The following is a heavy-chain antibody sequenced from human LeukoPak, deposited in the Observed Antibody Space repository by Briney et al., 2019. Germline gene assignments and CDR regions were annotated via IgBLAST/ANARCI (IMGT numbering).Heavy chain of an antibody. J-gene: IGHJ4*02. Sequence: PGGSLRLSCAVSGFTFSSYAVHWVRQAPGKGLEWVAVIWYDGSNKYYADSVKGRFTISRDNSKNTLYLQMNSLRAEDTAVYYCAREMGLNIVATFGYWGQGTLVTVSS. D-gene: IGHD5-12*01. CDR1: GFTFSSYA. CDR3: AREMGLNIVATFGY. V-gene: IGHV3-33*08. CDR2: IWYDGSNK.